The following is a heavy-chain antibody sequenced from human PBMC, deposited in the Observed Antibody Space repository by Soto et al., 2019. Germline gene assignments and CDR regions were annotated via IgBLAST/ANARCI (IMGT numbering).Heavy chain of an antibody. Sequence: PGGSLRLSCAASGCTFSNAWMSWVRQAPGKGLEWVGRIKSKTDGGTTDYAAPVKGRFTISRDDSKNTLYLQMNSLKTEDTAVYYCTTTPLWVTSGDYWGQGTLVTVSS. D-gene: IGHD3-10*01. CDR3: TTTPLWVTSGDY. CDR1: GCTFSNAW. V-gene: IGHV3-15*01. J-gene: IGHJ4*02. CDR2: IKSKTDGGTT.